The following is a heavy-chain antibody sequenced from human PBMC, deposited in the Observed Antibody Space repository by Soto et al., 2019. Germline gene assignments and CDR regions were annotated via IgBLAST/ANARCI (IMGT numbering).Heavy chain of an antibody. D-gene: IGHD6-19*01. Sequence: SDNLSLNCTVSGGPISNYYWTWIRQPPGKGLEWIGYIYYSGSTNYNPSLKSRVTISVDTSKNQFSLKLSSVTAADTAVYYCARVRSSGWYLSAFDIWGQGTMVT. CDR1: GGPISNYY. V-gene: IGHV4-59*07. J-gene: IGHJ3*02. CDR3: ARVRSSGWYLSAFDI. CDR2: IYYSGST.